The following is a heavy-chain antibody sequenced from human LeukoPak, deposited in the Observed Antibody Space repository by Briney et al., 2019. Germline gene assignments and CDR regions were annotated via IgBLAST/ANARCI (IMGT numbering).Heavy chain of an antibody. D-gene: IGHD3-22*01. Sequence: GASVKVSCKASGGTFSSYAISWVRQAPGQGLEWMGRIIPILGIANYAQKFQGRVTITADKSTSTAYMELSSLRSEDTAVYYCARDTGARYYDSSGYPDWGQGTLVTVSS. CDR2: IIPILGIA. CDR1: GGTFSSYA. J-gene: IGHJ4*02. V-gene: IGHV1-69*04. CDR3: ARDTGARYYDSSGYPD.